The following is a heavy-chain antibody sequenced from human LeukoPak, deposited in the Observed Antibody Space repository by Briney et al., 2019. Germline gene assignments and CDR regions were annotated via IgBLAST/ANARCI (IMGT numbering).Heavy chain of an antibody. CDR3: ARGQTALLWFGELGGNWFDP. Sequence: GASLRLSCAASGFIFSDHYMDWVRQAPGKGLEWVSYISSSGSTIYYADSVKGRFTISRDNAKNSLYLQMNSLRAEDTAVYYCARGQTALLWFGELGGNWFDPWGQGTLVTVSS. CDR1: GFIFSDHY. D-gene: IGHD3-10*01. V-gene: IGHV3-11*01. CDR2: ISSSGSTI. J-gene: IGHJ5*02.